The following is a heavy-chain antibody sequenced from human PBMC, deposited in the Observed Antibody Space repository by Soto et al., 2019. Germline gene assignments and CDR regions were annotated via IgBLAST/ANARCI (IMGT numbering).Heavy chain of an antibody. D-gene: IGHD2-2*01. CDR2: IWYDGSNK. CDR1: VFTFSSYG. J-gene: IGHJ6*02. V-gene: IGHV3-33*01. Sequence: PGGSLRLSCAASVFTFSSYGMHWVRQAPGKGLEWVAVIWYDGSNKYYADSVKGRFTISRDNSKNTLYLQMNSLRAEDTAVYYCAREVGYCSSTSCYPYYYYYYGMDVWGQGTTVTVSS. CDR3: AREVGYCSSTSCYPYYYYYYGMDV.